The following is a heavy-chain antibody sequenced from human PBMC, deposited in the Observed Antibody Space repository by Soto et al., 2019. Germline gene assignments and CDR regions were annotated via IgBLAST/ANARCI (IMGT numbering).Heavy chain of an antibody. CDR2: MNPNSGNT. D-gene: IGHD6-19*01. CDR1: FTSYD. J-gene: IGHJ6*02. Sequence: QVQLVQSGAEVKKPGASVKVSCTFTSYDINWVRQATGQGLEWMGWMNPNSGNTRYAQKFQGRVTMTRNTSNFTAYMELSSLRSEDTAVYYCARGPGSSDWRFSYYYMDVWGQGTTVPVSS. V-gene: IGHV1-8*01. CDR3: ARGPGSSDWRFSYYYMDV.